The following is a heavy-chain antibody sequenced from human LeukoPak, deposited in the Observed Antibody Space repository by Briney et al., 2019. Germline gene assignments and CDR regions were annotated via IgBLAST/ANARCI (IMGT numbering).Heavy chain of an antibody. Sequence: ASVKVSCKASGYTFTSYDINWVRQATGQGLEWMGWMNPNSGNTGYAQKFQGRVTMTRNTSISTAYMELSSLRSEDTAVYYCARAHYDYVWGSYREYNWFDPWGQGTLVTVSS. CDR3: ARAHYDYVWGSYREYNWFDP. J-gene: IGHJ5*02. D-gene: IGHD3-16*02. CDR2: MNPNSGNT. V-gene: IGHV1-8*01. CDR1: GYTFTSYD.